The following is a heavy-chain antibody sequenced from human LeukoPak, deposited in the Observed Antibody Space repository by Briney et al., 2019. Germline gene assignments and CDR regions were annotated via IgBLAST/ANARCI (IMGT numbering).Heavy chain of an antibody. CDR2: IYYSGRT. J-gene: IGHJ3*02. Sequence: PSETLSLTCTVSGGSISSDSYYWSWIRQYPGKGLEWIGYIYYSGRTYYNPSLRSRVTISVDTSTNQFSLRLSSVNAADTAVYYCVRDQTGWYAFDIWGQGAMVTVSS. V-gene: IGHV4-31*03. D-gene: IGHD6-19*01. CDR1: GGSISSDSYY. CDR3: VRDQTGWYAFDI.